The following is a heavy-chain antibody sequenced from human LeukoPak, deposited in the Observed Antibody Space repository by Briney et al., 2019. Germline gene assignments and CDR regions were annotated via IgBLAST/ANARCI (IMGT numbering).Heavy chain of an antibody. Sequence: GGPLRLSCAASGFTFSSYSMKWVRQAPGKGLEWVSSITRSSIYIYYADSVKGRFTISRDNGKNSLYLQMNSLRAEDTAVYYCARVGYDGTGYYSLGNYWGQGTLVSVSS. CDR1: GFTFSSYS. CDR3: ARVGYDGTGYYSLGNY. J-gene: IGHJ4*02. CDR2: ITRSSIYI. D-gene: IGHD3-22*01. V-gene: IGHV3-21*01.